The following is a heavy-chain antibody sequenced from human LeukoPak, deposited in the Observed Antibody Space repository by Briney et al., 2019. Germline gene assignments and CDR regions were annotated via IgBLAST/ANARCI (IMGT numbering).Heavy chain of an antibody. V-gene: IGHV3-23*01. CDR1: GFIFSSYA. CDR2: ISGSGGST. J-gene: IGHJ4*02. D-gene: IGHD1-20*01. CDR3: AKDRITGTPYYFDY. Sequence: PGGSLRLSCAASGFIFSSYAMSWVRQAPGKGLEWVLGISGSGGSTYYADSVKGRFTISRVNSKNTLYLQMDSLRAEDTAVYYCAKDRITGTPYYFDYWGQGTLVTVSS.